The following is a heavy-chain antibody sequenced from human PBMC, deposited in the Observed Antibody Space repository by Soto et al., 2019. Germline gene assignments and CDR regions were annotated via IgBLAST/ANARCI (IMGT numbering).Heavy chain of an antibody. J-gene: IGHJ4*02. CDR3: AREHLEYSSSSYFDY. V-gene: IGHV1-69*13. CDR1: GGTFSSYS. CDR2: IIPIFGTA. D-gene: IGHD6-6*01. Sequence: SVKVSCKASGGTFSSYSISWVRQAPGQGLEWMGGIIPIFGTANYAQKFQGRVTITADESTSTAYMELSSLRSEDTAVYYCAREHLEYSSSSYFDYWGQGTLVTVSS.